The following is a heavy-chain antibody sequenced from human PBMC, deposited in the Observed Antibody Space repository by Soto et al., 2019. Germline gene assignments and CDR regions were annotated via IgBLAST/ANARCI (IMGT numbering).Heavy chain of an antibody. CDR2: INAGNGNT. V-gene: IGHV1-3*01. CDR3: ARGLYYDSSGYYYVY. CDR1: GYIFTSYA. J-gene: IGHJ4*02. Sequence: SVKASLSASGYIFTSYAMHWVRQTLLQRLEWMGWINAGNGNTKYSQKFQGRVTITRDTSASTAYMELSSLRSEDTAVYYCARGLYYDSSGYYYVYWGQGTLVTVSS. D-gene: IGHD3-22*01.